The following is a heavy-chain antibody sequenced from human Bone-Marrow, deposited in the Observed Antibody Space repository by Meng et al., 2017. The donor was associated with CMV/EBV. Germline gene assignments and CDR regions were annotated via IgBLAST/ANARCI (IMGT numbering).Heavy chain of an antibody. CDR2: INPNSGGT. Sequence: ASVKVSCKASGYTFTGYYMHWVRQAPGQGLERMGWINPNSGGTNYAQKFQGRVTMTRDTSISTAYMELSRLRSDDTAVYYCARYCSSTSCYDYWVQGTLVTVAS. J-gene: IGHJ4*02. V-gene: IGHV1-2*02. D-gene: IGHD2-2*01. CDR3: ARYCSSTSCYDY. CDR1: GYTFTGYY.